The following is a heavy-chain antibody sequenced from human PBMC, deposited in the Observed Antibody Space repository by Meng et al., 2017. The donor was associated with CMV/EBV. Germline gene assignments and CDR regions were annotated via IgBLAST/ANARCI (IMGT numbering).Heavy chain of an antibody. CDR1: GFTFSDYY. D-gene: IGHD6-19*01. CDR3: VRSSGWSLFDY. V-gene: IGHV1-2*02. Sequence: QVQLGQSGAEMKKPGGSVKVSCTTSGFTFSDYYIHWVRQAPGQGLEWMGWVNSNNDATNYARKFQGRVSMTRDTSISTAHMELSRLMSDDTAVYYCVRSSGWSLFDYWGQGTLVTVSS. J-gene: IGHJ4*02. CDR2: VNSNNDAT.